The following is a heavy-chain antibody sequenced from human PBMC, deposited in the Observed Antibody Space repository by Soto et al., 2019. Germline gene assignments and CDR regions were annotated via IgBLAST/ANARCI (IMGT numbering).Heavy chain of an antibody. CDR1: GGTFSSYA. CDR2: IIPIFGTA. J-gene: IGHJ5*02. V-gene: IGHV1-69*01. Sequence: QVQLVQSGAEVKKPGSSVKVSCKASGGTFSSYAISWVRQAPGQGLEWMGGIIPIFGTANYAQKFQGRVTITADESTSTAYMELSSMRSEDTAVYYCARDRPSNLGVVPAAPWFDPWGQGTLVTVSS. D-gene: IGHD2-2*01. CDR3: ARDRPSNLGVVPAAPWFDP.